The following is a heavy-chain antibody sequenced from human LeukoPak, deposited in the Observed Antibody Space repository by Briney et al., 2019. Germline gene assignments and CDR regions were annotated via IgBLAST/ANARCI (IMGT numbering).Heavy chain of an antibody. CDR1: AFIFSGHW. V-gene: IGHV3-7*01. CDR2: IKEDGSER. CDR3: ARDDY. J-gene: IGHJ4*02. Sequence: GGSLRLSCEGSAFIFSGHWMNWVRQTPGKGLEWVASIKEDGSERQYVDSVKGRFSISRDNAKNSLYLQMNSLRDEDTAVYYCARDDYWGQGTLVTVSS.